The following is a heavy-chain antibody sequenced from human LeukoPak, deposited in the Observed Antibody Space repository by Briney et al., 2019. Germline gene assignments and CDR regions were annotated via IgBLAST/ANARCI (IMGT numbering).Heavy chain of an antibody. CDR1: GGTFSSYA. CDR2: IIPIFGTA. Sequence: GASVKVSCKASGGTFSSYAISWVRQAPGQGLEWMGGIIPIFGTANYAQKFQGRVTITADESTSTAYMELSSLRSEDTAVYYCARGEVGSTSCYGMVCYYGMDVWGQGTTVTVSS. J-gene: IGHJ6*02. CDR3: ARGEVGSTSCYGMVCYYGMDV. V-gene: IGHV1-69*13. D-gene: IGHD2-2*01.